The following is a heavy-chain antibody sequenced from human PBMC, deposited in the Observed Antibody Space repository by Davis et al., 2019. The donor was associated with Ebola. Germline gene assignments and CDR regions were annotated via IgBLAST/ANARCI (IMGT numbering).Heavy chain of an antibody. V-gene: IGHV4-34*01. CDR2: INHSGST. Sequence: SETPSLTCAAYGGSFSGYYWSWTRQPPGKGLEWIGEINHSGSTKYNPSLKSRVTISVDTSKNQFSLKLSSVTAADTAVYYCARGGVLTMVRGVAYFDYWGQGTLVTVSS. CDR3: ARGGVLTMVRGVAYFDY. CDR1: GGSFSGYY. J-gene: IGHJ4*02. D-gene: IGHD3-10*01.